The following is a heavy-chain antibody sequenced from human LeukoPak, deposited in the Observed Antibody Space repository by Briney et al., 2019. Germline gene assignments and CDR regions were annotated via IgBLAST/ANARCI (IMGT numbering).Heavy chain of an antibody. V-gene: IGHV3-7*03. D-gene: IGHD3-10*01. J-gene: IGHJ4*02. CDR1: GFTFSSYS. CDR2: INQDGTEK. CDR3: ARNRRNYYAEEVYFDY. Sequence: GGSVRLSCAASGFTFSSYSMTWVRQAPGKGLEWVASINQDGTEKFSVDSVKGRFTISRDNARNSMYFEMNSLRAEDTAFYYCARNRRNYYAEEVYFDYWGQGALVTVSS.